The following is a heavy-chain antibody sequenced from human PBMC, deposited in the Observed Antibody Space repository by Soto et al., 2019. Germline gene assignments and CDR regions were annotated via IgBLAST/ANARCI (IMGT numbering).Heavy chain of an antibody. V-gene: IGHV3-66*01. CDR1: GFIVSTNH. CDR3: AKGIVEGVSAADY. Sequence: EVQLVESGGGLVQPGGSLRRSCAASGFIVSTNHVNWVRQAPGEGLEWVSVIISGGDTFYADSVKGRFTISRDNSKNTVYLQMNSLRAEDTAMYYCAKGIVEGVSAADYWGQGTLVTVSS. CDR2: IISGGDT. J-gene: IGHJ4*02. D-gene: IGHD3-22*01.